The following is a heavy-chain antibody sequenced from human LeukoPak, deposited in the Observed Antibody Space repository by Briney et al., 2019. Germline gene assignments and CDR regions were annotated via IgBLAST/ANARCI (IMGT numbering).Heavy chain of an antibody. CDR1: GYTFSDHY. J-gene: IGHJ4*02. CDR2: TRNKANNYAT. Sequence: GGFLRLSCAASGYTFSDHYIDWVRQAPGKGLEWVGHTRNKANNYATEYAASVKGRFTISRDDSRNSVYLQMNSLKTEDTAVYYCTRWRSGTSDWGQGTLVTVSS. V-gene: IGHV3-72*01. CDR3: TRWRSGTSD. D-gene: IGHD4-23*01.